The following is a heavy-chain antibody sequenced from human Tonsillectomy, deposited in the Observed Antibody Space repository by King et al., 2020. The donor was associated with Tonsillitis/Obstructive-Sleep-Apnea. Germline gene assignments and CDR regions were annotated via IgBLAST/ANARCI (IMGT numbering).Heavy chain of an antibody. J-gene: IGHJ3*02. CDR2: INHSGST. V-gene: IGHV4-34*01. CDR1: GGSFSGYY. Sequence: VKLPQWGAGLLKPSETLSLTCAVYGGSFSGYYWSWIRQPPGKGLEWIGEINHSGSTNYNPSLKSRVTISVDTSKNQFSLKLSSVTAADTAVYYCAREFLTTVMTDAFDIWGQGTMVTVSS. D-gene: IGHD4-11*01. CDR3: AREFLTTVMTDAFDI.